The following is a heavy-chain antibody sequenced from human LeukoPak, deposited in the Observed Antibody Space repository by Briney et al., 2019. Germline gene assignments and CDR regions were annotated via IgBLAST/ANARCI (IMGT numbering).Heavy chain of an antibody. D-gene: IGHD3-22*01. CDR2: ISGSGGST. J-gene: IGHJ5*02. CDR1: GFTFSSYA. CDR3: AKGGADYYYDSSGYYDWFDP. Sequence: GGSLRLSCAASGFTFSSYAMSWVRQAPGTGLEWVSGISGSGGSTYYADSVPGRVTISRDNSKKTLYLQMNSLRAQDTPVYYCAKGGADYYYDSSGYYDWFDPWGQGTLVTVSS. V-gene: IGHV3-23*01.